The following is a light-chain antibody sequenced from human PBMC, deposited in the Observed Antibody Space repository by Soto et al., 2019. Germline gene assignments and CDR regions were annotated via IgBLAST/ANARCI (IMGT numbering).Light chain of an antibody. Sequence: AIQMTQSPSSLSASVGDRVTITCRASQDIRNDLGWYQQKPGKAPKLLIYAASSLQTGVPSRFIGSGSGTDFALTISSLQPEGFATYYYLQGYRYPPWTFGQGTKVEIK. J-gene: IGKJ1*01. CDR2: AAS. CDR3: LQGYRYPPWT. V-gene: IGKV1-6*01. CDR1: QDIRND.